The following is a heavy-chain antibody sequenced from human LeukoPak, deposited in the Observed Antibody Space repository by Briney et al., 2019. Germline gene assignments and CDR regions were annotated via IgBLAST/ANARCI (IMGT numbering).Heavy chain of an antibody. CDR3: ARSLDY. V-gene: IGHV3-48*01. Sequence: PGGSLRLSCAASGFTFSSHSMNWVRQAPGKGLEWVSYISSSNIIIHYADSVKGRFTISRDDAKNSLYLQMNSLRAEDTAVYYCARSLDYWGQGTLVTVSS. CDR2: ISSSNIII. J-gene: IGHJ4*02. CDR1: GFTFSSHS.